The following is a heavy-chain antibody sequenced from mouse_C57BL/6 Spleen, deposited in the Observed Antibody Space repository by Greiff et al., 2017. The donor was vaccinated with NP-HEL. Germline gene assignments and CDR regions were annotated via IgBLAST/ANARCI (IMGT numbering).Heavy chain of an antibody. CDR1: GYTFTSYW. D-gene: IGHD2-10*02. Sequence: VQLQQPGAELVMPGASVKLSCKASGYTFTSYWMHWVKQRPGQGLEWIGEIDPSDSYTNYNQKFKGKSTLTVDKSSSTAYRQLSSLTSEDSAVYYCARRGYGNYDAMDYWGQGTSVTVSS. CDR3: ARRGYGNYDAMDY. CDR2: IDPSDSYT. V-gene: IGHV1-69*01. J-gene: IGHJ4*01.